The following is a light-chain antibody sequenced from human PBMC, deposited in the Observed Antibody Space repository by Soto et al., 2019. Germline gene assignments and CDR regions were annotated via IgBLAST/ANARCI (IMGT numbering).Light chain of an antibody. CDR1: SRDVCAYNY. V-gene: IGLV2-14*03. CDR2: DVS. J-gene: IGLJ1*01. Sequence: QSVLTQPASVSGTPGQSITISCTGTSRDVCAYNYVSWYQQHPAKAPKLIIYDVSSRPSGVSDRFSGSKSGNTASLTISGLQSEDAADYYCSSFTLSTYVFGSGTKVTVL. CDR3: SSFTLSTYV.